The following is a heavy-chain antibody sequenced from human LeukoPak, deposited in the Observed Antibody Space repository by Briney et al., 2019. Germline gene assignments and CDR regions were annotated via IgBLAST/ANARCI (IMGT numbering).Heavy chain of an antibody. CDR3: ARQEGSGVIYYYYYMDV. V-gene: IGHV4-39*01. CDR2: IYYSGST. D-gene: IGHD3-3*01. Sequence: SETLSLTYTVSGGSISSSSYYWGWNRQPPGKGLEWSGSIYYSGSTYYNPSLKSRVTISVDTSKNQFSLKLSSVTAADTAVYYCARQEGSGVIYYYYYMDVWGKGTTVTVSS. J-gene: IGHJ6*03. CDR1: GGSISSSSYY.